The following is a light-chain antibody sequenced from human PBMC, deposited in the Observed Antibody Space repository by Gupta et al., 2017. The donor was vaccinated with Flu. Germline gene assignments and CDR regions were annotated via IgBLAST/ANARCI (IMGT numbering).Light chain of an antibody. CDR1: SSDVCNYDY. Sequence: TISCTGSSSDVCNYDYVSWYQQHPDKAPNLMIYGVTERPSGVPERFSGSKSGKTASLTISGLQAEDEASYYCCSYAGTFTFVFGVGTKLTVL. CDR2: GVT. V-gene: IGLV2-11*01. CDR3: CSYAGTFTFV. J-gene: IGLJ2*01.